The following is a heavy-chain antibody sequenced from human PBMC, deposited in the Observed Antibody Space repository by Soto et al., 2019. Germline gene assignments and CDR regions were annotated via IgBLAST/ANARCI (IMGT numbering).Heavy chain of an antibody. CDR1: GASLLSSY. CDR3: AKGWDVKYFDE. V-gene: IGHV4-4*07. J-gene: IGHJ4*02. CDR2: IFSNGQT. Sequence: HVQLRESGPGLVKPSETLSLSCSVSGASLLSSYWSWVRQPAGKGLEWIGHIFSNGQTSYNPSLKSRLTMSKDPSKDLFSLNLSSVTAADTAVYYCAKGWDVKYFDEWGQGTLVTVSS. D-gene: IGHD6-19*01.